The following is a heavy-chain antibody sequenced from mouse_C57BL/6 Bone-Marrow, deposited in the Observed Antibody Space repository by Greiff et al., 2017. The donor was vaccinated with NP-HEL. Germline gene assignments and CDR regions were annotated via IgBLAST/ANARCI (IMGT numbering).Heavy chain of an antibody. CDR1: GYAFSSSW. CDR2: IYPGDGDT. V-gene: IGHV1-82*01. Sequence: VQLQQSGPELVKPGASVKISCKASGYAFSSSWMNWVKQRPGKGLEWIGRIYPGDGDTNYNGKFKGKATLTADKSSSTAYMQLSSLTSEDSSVYFCQLGPFAYWGQGTLVTVSA. D-gene: IGHD4-1*02. CDR3: QLGPFAY. J-gene: IGHJ3*01.